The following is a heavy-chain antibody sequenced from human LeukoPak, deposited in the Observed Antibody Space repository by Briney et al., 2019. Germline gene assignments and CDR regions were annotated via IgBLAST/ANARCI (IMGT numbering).Heavy chain of an antibody. CDR3: AKDTWQFAPDYYYYMDV. D-gene: IGHD2-21*01. CDR2: ISGSGGGT. J-gene: IGHJ6*03. V-gene: IGHV3-23*01. CDR1: GFNFCNYA. Sequence: GSLRISWAASGFNFCNYAMSWVRQAPGKGLEWVFGISGSGGGTYYADSVKGRFTISRDNSKNTLYLQMNSLRAEDTALYYCAKDTWQFAPDYYYYMDVWGKGTTVTVSS.